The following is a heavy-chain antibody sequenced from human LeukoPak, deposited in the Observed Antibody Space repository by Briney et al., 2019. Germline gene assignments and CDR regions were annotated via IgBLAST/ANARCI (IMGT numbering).Heavy chain of an antibody. Sequence: SETLSLTCTVSGYSISSGYYWGWIRQPPGKGLEWIGSIYHSGSTYYNPSLKSRVTISVDTSKNQFSLKLSSVTAADTAVYYCARIIIAARPRWFDPWGRGTLVTVSS. CDR1: GYSISSGYY. D-gene: IGHD6-6*01. CDR3: ARIIIAARPRWFDP. V-gene: IGHV4-38-2*02. J-gene: IGHJ5*02. CDR2: IYHSGST.